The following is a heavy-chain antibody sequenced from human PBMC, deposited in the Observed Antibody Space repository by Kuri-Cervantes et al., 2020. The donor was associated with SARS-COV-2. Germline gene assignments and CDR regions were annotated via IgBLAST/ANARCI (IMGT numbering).Heavy chain of an antibody. J-gene: IGHJ4*02. CDR2: INAGNGNT. CDR3: ATTSGYCSGGSCHGNY. CDR1: GYTFTSYA. D-gene: IGHD2-15*01. Sequence: ASVNVSCKASGYTFTSYAMHWVRQAPGQRLEWMGWINAGNGNTKYSQKFQGRVTITRDTSASTAYMELSSLRSEDTAVYYCATTSGYCSGGSCHGNYWSQGTLVTVSS. V-gene: IGHV1-3*01.